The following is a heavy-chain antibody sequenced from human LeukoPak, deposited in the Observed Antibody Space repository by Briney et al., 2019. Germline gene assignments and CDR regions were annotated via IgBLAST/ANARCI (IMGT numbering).Heavy chain of an antibody. Sequence: KSSETLSLTCTVSGDSISSFYWSWIRQPPGKELEWIGEIHYTGATSYNPSLKSRATISIDTSKNQVSLKLSSVTAADTAVYYCARGNILSGYCFDFWGQGALVTVSS. D-gene: IGHD3-9*01. CDR3: ARGNILSGYCFDF. CDR2: IHYTGAT. V-gene: IGHV4-59*12. J-gene: IGHJ4*02. CDR1: GDSISSFY.